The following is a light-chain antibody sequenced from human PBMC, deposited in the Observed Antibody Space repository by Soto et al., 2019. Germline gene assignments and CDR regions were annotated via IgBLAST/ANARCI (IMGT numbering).Light chain of an antibody. Sequence: QSVLTQPASVSGSPGQSFTISCTGTSSHVGAHHSVSWYQQHPGKAPKLIIFDVSNRPSGVSNRFSGSKSGNTASLTISGLHAEDDADYYCSSFTDTGTVMFGGGTKLTVL. V-gene: IGLV2-14*03. J-gene: IGLJ3*02. CDR1: SSHVGAHHS. CDR2: DVS. CDR3: SSFTDTGTVM.